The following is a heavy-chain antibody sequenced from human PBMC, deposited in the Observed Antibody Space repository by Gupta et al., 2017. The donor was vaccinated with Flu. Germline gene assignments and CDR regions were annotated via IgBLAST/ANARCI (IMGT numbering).Heavy chain of an antibody. V-gene: IGHV4-4*07. CDR3: ARVDIKSGWFDP. CDR2: IYTNETK. CDR1: GVPSGGNY. D-gene: IGHD2-15*01. Sequence: CPASGVPSGGNYWRGFRQPAGKGLEWFGRIYTNETKNYNPSLKTRVTMSVDTSRNQFSPKLSAVTAADTAVYYCARVDIKSGWFDPWGQGTLVTVSS. J-gene: IGHJ5*02.